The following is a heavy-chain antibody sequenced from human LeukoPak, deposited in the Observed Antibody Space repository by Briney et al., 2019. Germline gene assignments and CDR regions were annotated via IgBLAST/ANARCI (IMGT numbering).Heavy chain of an antibody. CDR1: GFTFGSYA. Sequence: PGGSLRLSCPPSGFTFGSYAMSWVRQAPGKGLEWVSGTSGSGASTYYAGSVTGRFTISRDNSKNTLYLQMNSLRVEDTAVYYCAKNGGSQCYSHLDSWGQGTLVTVSS. V-gene: IGHV3-23*01. CDR2: TSGSGAST. J-gene: IGHJ4*02. D-gene: IGHD2-15*01. CDR3: AKNGGSQCYSHLDS.